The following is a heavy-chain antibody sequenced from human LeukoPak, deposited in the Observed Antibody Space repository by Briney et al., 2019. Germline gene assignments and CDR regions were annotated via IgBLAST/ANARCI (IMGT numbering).Heavy chain of an antibody. CDR1: GFTFSSYA. CDR3: AKDLDYYDSSGYSI. CDR2: ISGSGGST. V-gene: IGHV3-23*01. Sequence: PGGSLRLSCAASGFTFSSYAMSWVRQAPGKGLEWVSAISGSGGSTYYADSVKGRFTISRDNSKNTLYLQMNSPRAEDTAVYYCAKDLDYYDSSGYSIWGQGTMVTVSS. D-gene: IGHD3-22*01. J-gene: IGHJ3*02.